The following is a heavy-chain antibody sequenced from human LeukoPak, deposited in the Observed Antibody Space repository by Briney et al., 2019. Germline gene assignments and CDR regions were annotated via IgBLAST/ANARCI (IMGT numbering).Heavy chain of an antibody. D-gene: IGHD6-6*01. Sequence: GGSLRLSCAASGFTFSSYSMNWVRQAPGKGLEWVSSISSSSSYIYYADSVKGRFTISRDNAKNSLYLQMNSLRAEDTAVYYCARDPHSSSSWGLLWDPFDYWGQGTLVTVSS. V-gene: IGHV3-21*01. CDR1: GFTFSSYS. CDR3: ARDPHSSSSWGLLWDPFDY. J-gene: IGHJ4*02. CDR2: ISSSSSYI.